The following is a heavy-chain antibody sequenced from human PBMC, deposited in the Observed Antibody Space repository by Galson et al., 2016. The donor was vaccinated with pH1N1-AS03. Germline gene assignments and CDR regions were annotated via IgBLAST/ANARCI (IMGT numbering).Heavy chain of an antibody. CDR2: IRPISGAA. Sequence: CKASGGTFSSYAITWMRQAPGQGLEWVGGIRPISGAASYAQKFQGRLTITADASTSTIYMELRSLTSEDTAVYHCARDRYYDAAGRDSYESEHWGQGTLVTVS. D-gene: IGHD3-16*01. J-gene: IGHJ4*02. CDR1: GGTFSSYA. CDR3: ARDRYYDAAGRDSYESEH. V-gene: IGHV1-69*01.